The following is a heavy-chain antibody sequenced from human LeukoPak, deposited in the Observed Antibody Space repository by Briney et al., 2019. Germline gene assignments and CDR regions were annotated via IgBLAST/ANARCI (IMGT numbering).Heavy chain of an antibody. V-gene: IGHV3-7*01. CDR2: IKQDGSEK. D-gene: IGHD6-13*01. Sequence: PGGSLRLSCAASGFTFSSYWMSWVRQAPGKGLEWVANIKQDGSEKYYVDSVKGRFTISRDNAKNSLYLQMNSLRAEDTAVYYCARANLGYGSWYTYWGQGTLVTVSS. CDR3: ARANLGYGSWYTY. CDR1: GFTFSSYW. J-gene: IGHJ4*02.